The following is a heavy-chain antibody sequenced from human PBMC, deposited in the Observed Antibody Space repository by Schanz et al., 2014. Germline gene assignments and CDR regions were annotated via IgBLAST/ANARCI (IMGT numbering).Heavy chain of an antibody. CDR3: VKDDRGDVVVVAANY. V-gene: IGHV3-11*05. Sequence: QVQLVESGGGLVKPGGSLRLSCAASGFTFSDYYMSWIRQAPGKGLEWVSYISSSGSYTNYADSVKGRFTTSRDNGKKSMYLQMNSLRAEDTAVYYCVKDDRGDVVVVAANYWGQGAQVIVSS. D-gene: IGHD2-15*01. J-gene: IGHJ4*02. CDR2: ISSSGSYT. CDR1: GFTFSDYY.